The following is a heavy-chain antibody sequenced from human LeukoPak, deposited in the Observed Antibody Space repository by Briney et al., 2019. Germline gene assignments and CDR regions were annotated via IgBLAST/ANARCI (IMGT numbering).Heavy chain of an antibody. CDR2: IYYSGST. Sequence: PSETLSLTCTGSGGSISSYCWSWIRQPPGKGLEWIGYIYYSGSTNYNPSLKSRVTISVDTSKNQFSLKLSSVTAADTAVYYCASEGIAVAGFDYWGQGTLVTVSS. V-gene: IGHV4-59*01. CDR3: ASEGIAVAGFDY. J-gene: IGHJ4*02. D-gene: IGHD6-19*01. CDR1: GGSISSYC.